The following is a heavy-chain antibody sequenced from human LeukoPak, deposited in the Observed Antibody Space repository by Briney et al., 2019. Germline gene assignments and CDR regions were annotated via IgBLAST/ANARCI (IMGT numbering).Heavy chain of an antibody. CDR2: INAGNGNT. CDR3: ARDSGTPWIQLWFDC. V-gene: IGHV1-3*01. D-gene: IGHD5-18*01. J-gene: IGHJ4*02. Sequence: ASVKVSCKASGYTFTSYAMHWVRQAPVQRLEWMGWINAGNGNTKYSQKFQGRVTITRDTSASTAYMELSSLRSEDTAVYYCARDSGTPWIQLWFDCWGQGTLVTVSS. CDR1: GYTFTSYA.